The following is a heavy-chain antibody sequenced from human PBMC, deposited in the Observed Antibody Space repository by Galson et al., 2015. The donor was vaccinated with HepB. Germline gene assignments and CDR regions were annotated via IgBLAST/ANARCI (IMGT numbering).Heavy chain of an antibody. D-gene: IGHD2-15*01. CDR1: GGSISSNTNY. V-gene: IGHV4-39*02. CDR3: ARDRCCGCSCYPPGFEP. CDR2: IYYSGST. Sequence: SETLSLTCTVSGGSISSNTNYWGWIRQAPGKGLEWIGSIYYSGSTYHNPSLKSRVTISVDTSKNKFSLNLTSVTAADTAVYYCARDRCCGCSCYPPGFEPWGPGTVVIVSS. J-gene: IGHJ5*02.